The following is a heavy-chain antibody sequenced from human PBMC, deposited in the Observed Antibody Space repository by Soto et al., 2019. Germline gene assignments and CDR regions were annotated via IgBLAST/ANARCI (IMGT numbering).Heavy chain of an antibody. CDR3: ARDLTRENWFDP. D-gene: IGHD2-2*01. CDR2: VYYSGST. V-gene: IGHV4-59*01. CDR1: GVSISSYY. Sequence: SATLSLTCTVSGVSISSYYWSWIRQSPGKGLEWIASVYYSGSTKYNPSLKSRVTMSADTSKNQFSLRLTSVIAADTAVYYCARDLTRENWFDPWGRGTLVT. J-gene: IGHJ5*02.